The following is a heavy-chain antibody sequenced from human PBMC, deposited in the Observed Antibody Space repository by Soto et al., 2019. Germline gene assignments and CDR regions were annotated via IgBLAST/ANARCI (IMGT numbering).Heavy chain of an antibody. CDR1: GGSISSYY. CDR3: ARTRLNHDFWSGYQY. CDR2: IYYSGST. V-gene: IGHV4-59*01. D-gene: IGHD3-3*01. J-gene: IGHJ4*02. Sequence: PSETLSLTCTVSGGSISSYYWSWIRQPPGKGLEWIGYIYYSGSTNYNPSLKSRVTISVDASKNQFSLILSSVTAADTAVYYCARTRLNHDFWSGYQYWGQGALVTVSS.